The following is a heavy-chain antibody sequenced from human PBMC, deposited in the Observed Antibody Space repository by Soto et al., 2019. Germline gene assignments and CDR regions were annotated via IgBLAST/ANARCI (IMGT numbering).Heavy chain of an antibody. CDR2: IVPNVGTV. Sequence: QMPLVQSGAEVKKPGASVKVSCKASGVTLSSFINDPINWVRQSTGQGLEWMGGIVPNVGTVNYAQKFQGRFTITADKSQGTAYMEVISLRSDDRARYYVARRDTCGLLRYLNNWGQGTLFTVS. CDR3: ARRDTCGLLRYLNN. D-gene: IGHD3-16*01. CDR1: GVTLSSFINDP. V-gene: IGHV1-69*06. J-gene: IGHJ1*01.